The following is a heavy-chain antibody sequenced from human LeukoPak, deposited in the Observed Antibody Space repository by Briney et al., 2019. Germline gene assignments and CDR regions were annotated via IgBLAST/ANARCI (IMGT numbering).Heavy chain of an antibody. D-gene: IGHD3-10*01. CDR3: AKDLGITMVRGAAFDI. CDR2: ISADNGNT. J-gene: IGHJ3*02. V-gene: IGHV1-18*01. Sequence: ASVRVSCKATGYNFGIFGISWVRQAPGQGLEWMGWISADNGNTNYAQNLQGRVTMTTDTSTSTAYMELRSLRSDDTAVYYCAKDLGITMVRGAAFDIWGQGTMVTVSS. CDR1: GYNFGIFG.